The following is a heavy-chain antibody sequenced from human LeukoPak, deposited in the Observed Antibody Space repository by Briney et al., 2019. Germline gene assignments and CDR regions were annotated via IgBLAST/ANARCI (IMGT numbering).Heavy chain of an antibody. CDR1: GFTFSSYW. Sequence: PGGSLRLSCAASGFTFSSYWMHWVRQAPGKGLVWVSRINSDGSSTSYADSVKGRFTISRDNAKNTLYPQMNSLRAEDTAVYYCARDPTNDYGDYPHDAFDIWGQGTMVTVSS. V-gene: IGHV3-74*01. CDR2: INSDGSST. D-gene: IGHD4-17*01. J-gene: IGHJ3*02. CDR3: ARDPTNDYGDYPHDAFDI.